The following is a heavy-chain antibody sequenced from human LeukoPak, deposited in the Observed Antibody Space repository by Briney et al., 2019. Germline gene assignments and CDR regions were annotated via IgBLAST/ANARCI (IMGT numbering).Heavy chain of an antibody. D-gene: IGHD3-3*01. CDR3: AREGPYYDFWSGYHNWFDP. CDR2: IIPIFGTA. V-gene: IGHV1-69*05. CDR1: GGTFSCYA. Sequence: SVKVSCKASGGTFSCYAISWVRQAPGHGLEWMGRIIPIFGTADYAQQFQGRVTITTDESTSTAYMELSSLRSEDTAVYYCAREGPYYDFWSGYHNWFDPWGQGTLVTVSS. J-gene: IGHJ5*02.